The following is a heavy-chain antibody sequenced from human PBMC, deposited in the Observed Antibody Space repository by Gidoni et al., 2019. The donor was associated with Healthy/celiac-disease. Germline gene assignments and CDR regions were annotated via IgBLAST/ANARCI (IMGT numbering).Heavy chain of an antibody. CDR2: ISSSSSTI. D-gene: IGHD3-22*01. V-gene: IGHV3-48*01. CDR3: ARRAYYDSSGYYLYYFDY. Sequence: EVQLVESGGGLVQPGGSLRLSCAASGFTFSSYSMTWVRQAPGKGLEWVSYISSSSSTIYYADSVKGRFTISRDNAKNSLYLQMNSLRAEDTAVYYCARRAYYDSSGYYLYYFDYWGQGTLVTVSS. J-gene: IGHJ4*02. CDR1: GFTFSSYS.